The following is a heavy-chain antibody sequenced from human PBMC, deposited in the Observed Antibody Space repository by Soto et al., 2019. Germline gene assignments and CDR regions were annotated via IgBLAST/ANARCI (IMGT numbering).Heavy chain of an antibody. V-gene: IGHV3-15*07. D-gene: IGHD6-19*01. CDR2: IKSKTDGGTT. CDR1: GFTFSNVW. J-gene: IGHJ4*02. Sequence: EVQLVESGGGLVKPGGSLRLSCAASGFTFSNVWMNWVRQAPGKGREWVGRIKSKTDGGTTDYAATEKGRFTISRDDSKNTLYLQMNSLKTEDTAVYYCTPLALKYSSGWYEFSDWGQGTLVTVSS. CDR3: TPLALKYSSGWYEFSD.